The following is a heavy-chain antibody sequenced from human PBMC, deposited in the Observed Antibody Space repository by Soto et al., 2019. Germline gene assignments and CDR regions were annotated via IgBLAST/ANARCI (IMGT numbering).Heavy chain of an antibody. CDR3: ARVGRLTYYYGSGSYYNPNNYYYYYMDV. Sequence: SETLSLTCAVYGGSFSGYYWSWIRQPPGKGLEWIGEINHSGSTNYNPSLKSRVTISVDTSKNQFSLKLSSVTAADTAVYYCARVGRLTYYYGSGSYYNPNNYYYYYMDVWGKGTTVTVSS. D-gene: IGHD3-10*01. CDR2: INHSGST. CDR1: GGSFSGYY. V-gene: IGHV4-34*01. J-gene: IGHJ6*03.